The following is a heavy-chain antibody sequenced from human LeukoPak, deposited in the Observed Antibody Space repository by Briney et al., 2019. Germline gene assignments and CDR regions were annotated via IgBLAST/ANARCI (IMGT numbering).Heavy chain of an antibody. Sequence: PGGSLRLSCAASGFTSSSYAMNWVRQAPGKGLEWVSGISGSGNTTYYADSVKGRFTIFRDNSKNTLYLQMNSLRAEDTAVYYCAKGGLAVAGPPGSYVDYWGQGTLVTVSS. CDR1: GFTSSSYA. V-gene: IGHV3-23*01. CDR2: ISGSGNTT. CDR3: AKGGLAVAGPPGSYVDY. J-gene: IGHJ4*02. D-gene: IGHD6-19*01.